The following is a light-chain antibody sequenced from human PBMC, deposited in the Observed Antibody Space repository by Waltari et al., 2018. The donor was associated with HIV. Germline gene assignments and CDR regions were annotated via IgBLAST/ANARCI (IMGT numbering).Light chain of an antibody. CDR3: F. CDR2: DAS. CDR1: NIHTKS. V-gene: IGLV3-21*01. Sequence: FVLTQPPSLSVAPGKTAAISCAGDNIHTKSVHWYQQLPGQAPVLVYSDASGRASGIPARFSGSNSGSTATLTISGLEAGDSSSDEVFFGGGTKLTVL. J-gene: IGLJ2*01.